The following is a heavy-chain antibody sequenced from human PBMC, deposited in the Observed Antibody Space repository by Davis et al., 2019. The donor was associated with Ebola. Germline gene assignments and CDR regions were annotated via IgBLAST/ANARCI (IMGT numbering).Heavy chain of an antibody. CDR1: GFIVRSNY. J-gene: IGHJ4*02. CDR3: ANGKYPWN. V-gene: IGHV3-23*01. CDR2: ISGSGGST. D-gene: IGHD2-2*01. Sequence: PGGSLRLSCAASGFIVRSNYMSWVRQAPGKGLEWVSAISGSGGSTYYADSVKGRFTISRDNSKNTLYLQMNSLRAEDTAVYYCANGKYPWNWGQGTLVTVSS.